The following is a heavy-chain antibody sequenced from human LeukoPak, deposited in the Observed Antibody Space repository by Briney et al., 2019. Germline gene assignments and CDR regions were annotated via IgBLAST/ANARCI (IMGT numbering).Heavy chain of an antibody. CDR2: TTAGGDYT. J-gene: IGHJ4*02. V-gene: IGHV3-23*01. Sequence: PGGSLRLSCAASGFTFSNNAMSWVRQAPGKGLEWVSATTAGGDYTYYADSVKGRFTISRDNAKNSLYLQMNSLRAEDTAVYYCARVGSSWYTGDYYFDYWGQGTLVTVSS. CDR1: GFTFSNNA. CDR3: ARVGSSWYTGDYYFDY. D-gene: IGHD6-13*01.